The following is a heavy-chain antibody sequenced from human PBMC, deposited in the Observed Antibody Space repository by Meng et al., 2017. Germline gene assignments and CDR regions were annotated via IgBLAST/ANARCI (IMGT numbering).Heavy chain of an antibody. CDR3: ARRYYYDSSGYYFYVFGY. D-gene: IGHD3-22*01. Sequence: VELVQFGFELKKPGAAVKVSCKASGYTFTSYAMNWVRQAPGQGLEWMGWINTNTGNPTYAQGFTGRFVFSLDTSVSTAYLRISSLKAEDTAVYYCARRYYYDSSGYYFYVFGYWGQGTLVTVSS. CDR2: INTNTGNP. CDR1: GYTFTSYA. J-gene: IGHJ4*02. V-gene: IGHV7-4-1*02.